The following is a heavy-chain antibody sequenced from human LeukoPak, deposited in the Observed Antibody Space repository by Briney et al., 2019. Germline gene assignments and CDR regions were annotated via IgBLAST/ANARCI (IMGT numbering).Heavy chain of an antibody. CDR1: GGSISSYY. Sequence: SETLSLTCTVSGGSISSYYWSWIRQPPGKGLEWSGYIYYSGSTNYNPSLKSRVTISVDTSKNQFSLKLSSVTAADTAVYYCAGRGELERRSDAFDIWGQGTMVTVSS. D-gene: IGHD1-1*01. J-gene: IGHJ3*02. V-gene: IGHV4-59*01. CDR3: AGRGELERRSDAFDI. CDR2: IYYSGST.